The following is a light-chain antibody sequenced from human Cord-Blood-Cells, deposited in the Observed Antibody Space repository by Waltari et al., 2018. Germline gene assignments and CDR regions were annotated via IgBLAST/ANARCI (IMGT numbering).Light chain of an antibody. Sequence: QSALTQPAAVSASPVQSTTISCTGTSSDVGGYNDVSWYQQHHGKAPNLMIYDVSKRPSGVSNRFSGSKSGNTASLTISGLQAEDEADYYCSSYTSSSTYVFGTGTKVTVL. CDR2: DVS. V-gene: IGLV2-14*01. CDR1: SSDVGGYND. CDR3: SSYTSSSTYV. J-gene: IGLJ1*01.